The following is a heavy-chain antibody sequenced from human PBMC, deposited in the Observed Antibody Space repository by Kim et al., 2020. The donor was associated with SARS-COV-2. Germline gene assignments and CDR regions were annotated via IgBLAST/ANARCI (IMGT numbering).Heavy chain of an antibody. CDR2: ISGDGGST. Sequence: GGSLRLSCAASGFTFDDYAMHWVRQAPGKGLEWVSLISGDGGSTYYAASVKGRFTISRDNSKNSLYLQMNSLRTEDTALYYCAKDIMYYGSGSWSFDYWGQGTLFTVSS. D-gene: IGHD3-10*01. V-gene: IGHV3-43*02. CDR1: GFTFDDYA. J-gene: IGHJ4*02. CDR3: AKDIMYYGSGSWSFDY.